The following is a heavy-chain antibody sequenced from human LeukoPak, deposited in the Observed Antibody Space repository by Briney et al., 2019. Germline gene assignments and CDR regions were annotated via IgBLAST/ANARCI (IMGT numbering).Heavy chain of an antibody. CDR1: GYNFTSYW. V-gene: IGHV5-51*01. D-gene: IGHD4-17*01. J-gene: IGHJ3*02. Sequence: GESLKISCKGSGYNFTSYWIGWVRQMPGKGLECMGIIYPGDSDTRYSPSFQGQVTISADKSITTAYLQWSSLKASDTAMYYCARDPIDYGDYDLDSFAFDIWGQGTMVTVSS. CDR2: IYPGDSDT. CDR3: ARDPIDYGDYDLDSFAFDI.